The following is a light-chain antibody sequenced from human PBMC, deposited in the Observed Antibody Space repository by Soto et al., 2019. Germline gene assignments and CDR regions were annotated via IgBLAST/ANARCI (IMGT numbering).Light chain of an antibody. CDR1: QSITDIY. Sequence: EIVLTQSPGTLSLSPGEGATLSCRASQSITDIYFAWYQQRPGQAPRLLIYGVSSRATGVPDRFAGSGSGTDFTLTISRLEPEDVAVYYCQQYGTSPITFGPGTKVDIK. CDR3: QQYGTSPIT. J-gene: IGKJ3*01. CDR2: GVS. V-gene: IGKV3-20*01.